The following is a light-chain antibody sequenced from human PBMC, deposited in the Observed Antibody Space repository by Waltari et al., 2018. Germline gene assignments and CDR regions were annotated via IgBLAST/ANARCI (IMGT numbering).Light chain of an antibody. Sequence: QSALTQPRSVSGSPGQSVTISCTGTSSDVGGYNYVSWYQQHPGKAPKLFIYDVTKRPSVVPDRFSGSKSGNTASLTISGLQAEDEADYYCCSYAGTYTFLVFGGGTKLTVL. CDR3: CSYAGTYTFLV. V-gene: IGLV2-11*01. J-gene: IGLJ2*01. CDR1: SSDVGGYNY. CDR2: DVT.